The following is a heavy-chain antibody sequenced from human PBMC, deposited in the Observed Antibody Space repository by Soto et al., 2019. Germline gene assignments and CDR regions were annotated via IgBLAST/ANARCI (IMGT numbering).Heavy chain of an antibody. CDR3: ARMRVDYDFWSGAHLPYSGMDV. Sequence: QVTLKESGPVLVKPTETLTLTCTVSGFSLSNARMGVSWIRQPPGKALEWLAHIFSNDEKSYSTSLKSRLTISKDTSKSQVVLTMTNMDPVDTATYYCARMRVDYDFWSGAHLPYSGMDVWGQGTTVTVSS. D-gene: IGHD3-3*01. CDR2: IFSNDEK. V-gene: IGHV2-26*01. J-gene: IGHJ6*02. CDR1: GFSLSNARMG.